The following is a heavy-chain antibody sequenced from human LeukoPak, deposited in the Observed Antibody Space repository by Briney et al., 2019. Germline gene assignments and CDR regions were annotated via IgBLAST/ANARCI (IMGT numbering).Heavy chain of an antibody. Sequence: GGSLRLSCAASGFTFSSYGMHWVRQAPGKGLEWVAVISYDGSNKYYADSVKGRFTISRDNSKNTLYLQMSSLRAEDTAVYYCARSSGYYTRLFDYWGQGTLVTVSS. D-gene: IGHD3-22*01. J-gene: IGHJ4*02. CDR1: GFTFSSYG. CDR2: ISYDGSNK. V-gene: IGHV3-30*03. CDR3: ARSSGYYTRLFDY.